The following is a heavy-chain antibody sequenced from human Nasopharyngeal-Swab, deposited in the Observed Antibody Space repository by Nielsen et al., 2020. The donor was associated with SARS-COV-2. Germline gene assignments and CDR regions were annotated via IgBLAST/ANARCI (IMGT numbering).Heavy chain of an antibody. CDR2: IYHSGST. V-gene: IGHV4-38-2*02. CDR1: GYSFSSGYY. Sequence: SETLSLTCTVSGYSFSSGYYWGWIRQPPGKGLEWIGSIYHSGSTCYNPSLKSRVTISVDTSKNQFSLKLSSVTAADTAVYYCARVPITVIIGDAFDIWGQGTMVTVSS. D-gene: IGHD3-22*01. J-gene: IGHJ3*02. CDR3: ARVPITVIIGDAFDI.